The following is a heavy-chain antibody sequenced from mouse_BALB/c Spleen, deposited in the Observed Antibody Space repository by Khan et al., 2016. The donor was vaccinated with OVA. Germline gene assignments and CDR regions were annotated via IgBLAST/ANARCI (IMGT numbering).Heavy chain of an antibody. Sequence: QVQLQQPGAELVKPGASVKLSCKASGYTFSSYDINWVRQRPEQGLEWIGWMFPGDGSTKYNENFKGKATLTTDKSSSTAYMQLSRLTSEDSGAYFCARGGYGGFAYWGQGTLVTVS. D-gene: IGHD2-14*01. J-gene: IGHJ3*01. V-gene: IGHV1-85*01. CDR3: ARGGYGGFAY. CDR1: GYTFSSYD. CDR2: MFPGDGST.